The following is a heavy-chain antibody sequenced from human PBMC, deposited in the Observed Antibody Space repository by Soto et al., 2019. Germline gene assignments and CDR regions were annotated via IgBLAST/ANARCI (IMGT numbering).Heavy chain of an antibody. Sequence: GGSLRLSCAASGFTFSSYALHFVRQASGKGLEWVAVISYDGSNKYYADSVKGRFTISRDNSKNSLYLQMNSLRAEDTAVYYCARGEDLNYYYYGMDVWGQGT. CDR1: GFTFSSYA. J-gene: IGHJ6*02. D-gene: IGHD1-26*01. CDR2: ISYDGSNK. CDR3: ARGEDLNYYYYGMDV. V-gene: IGHV3-30-3*01.